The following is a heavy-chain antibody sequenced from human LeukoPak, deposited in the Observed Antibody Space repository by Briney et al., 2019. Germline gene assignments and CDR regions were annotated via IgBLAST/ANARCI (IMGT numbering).Heavy chain of an antibody. Sequence: SETLSLTCTVSGGSVSSGRYYWSWIRQPPGKGLEWIGYVYYSGSTNCNPSLKSRVTISVDTSKNQFSLKLSSVTAADTAVYYCARTINGYSYGYPVDYWGQGTLVTVSS. J-gene: IGHJ4*02. CDR1: GGSVSSGRYY. V-gene: IGHV4-61*01. CDR2: VYYSGST. CDR3: ARTINGYSYGYPVDY. D-gene: IGHD5-18*01.